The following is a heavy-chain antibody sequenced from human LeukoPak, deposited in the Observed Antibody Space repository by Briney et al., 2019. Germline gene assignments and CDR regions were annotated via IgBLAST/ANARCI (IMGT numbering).Heavy chain of an antibody. Sequence: PSETLSLICTVSGGSISSYYGSWIRQPPGRGLEWVGYFYYSGCTNYNPSLKSRVTLSVGTSKNQFSLRLSSVTAADTAVYYCARGTYFCGGDCYSNDAFDIWGQGTMVTVSS. V-gene: IGHV4-59*13. J-gene: IGHJ3*02. CDR2: FYYSGCT. CDR1: GGSISSYY. D-gene: IGHD2-21*02. CDR3: ARGTYFCGGDCYSNDAFDI.